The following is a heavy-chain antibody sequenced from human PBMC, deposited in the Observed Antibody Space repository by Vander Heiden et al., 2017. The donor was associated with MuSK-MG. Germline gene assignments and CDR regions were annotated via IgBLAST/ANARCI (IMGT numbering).Heavy chain of an antibody. D-gene: IGHD1-1*01. Sequence: QIQLQESGPGLVKSSETLSLTCTVSGFSISSGSYWGWLRQTPGKGLEWIGSVYHSGSSYYKPAHKGRVSVSVDTSKNQFFLKVNSLTAADTAVYYCARIPTIATVPFFDDWGQGTLVTVSS. V-gene: IGHV4-38-2*02. CDR1: GFSISSGSY. CDR2: VYHSGSS. J-gene: IGHJ4*02. CDR3: ARIPTIATVPFFDD.